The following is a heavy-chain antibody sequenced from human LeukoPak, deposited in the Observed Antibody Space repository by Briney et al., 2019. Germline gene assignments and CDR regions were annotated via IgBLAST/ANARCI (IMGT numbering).Heavy chain of an antibody. J-gene: IGHJ4*02. CDR1: GYTFTGYY. CDR3: ASEHAAWYYYDSSGYQTDY. CDR2: INPSSGGT. Sequence: AAVKVSCKASGYTFTGYYMHWVRQAPGQGLEWMGWINPSSGGTNYAQKFQGRVTMTRDTSISTAYMELSRLRSDDTAVYYCASEHAAWYYYDSSGYQTDYWGQGTLVTVSS. D-gene: IGHD3-22*01. V-gene: IGHV1-2*02.